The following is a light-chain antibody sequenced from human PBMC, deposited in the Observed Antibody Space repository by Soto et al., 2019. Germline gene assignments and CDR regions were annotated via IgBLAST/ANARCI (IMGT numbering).Light chain of an antibody. CDR3: GTWDSSLSAYV. V-gene: IGLV1-51*01. CDR2: DNN. Sequence: QSVLTQPPSASAAPGQKVTISCSGSSSNIGNNYVSWYQQLPGTAPKLLIYDNNKRPSGIPDRFSGSKSGTSATLGITGLQTGDEAHYYCGTWDSSLSAYVFGTGTKVTLL. J-gene: IGLJ1*01. CDR1: SSNIGNNY.